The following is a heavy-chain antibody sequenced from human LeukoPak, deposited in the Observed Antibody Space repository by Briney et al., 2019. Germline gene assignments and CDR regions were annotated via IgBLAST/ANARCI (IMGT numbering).Heavy chain of an antibody. J-gene: IGHJ4*02. CDR3: ARHLGSGWYDY. D-gene: IGHD6-19*01. CDR1: GFTFSSYA. Sequence: GGSLRLSCAASGFTFSSYAMSWVRQAPGKGLEWVSSISSSSSYIYYADSVKGRFTISRDNAKNSLYLQMNSLRAEDTAVYYCARHLGSGWYDYWGQGTLVTVSS. CDR2: ISSSSSYI. V-gene: IGHV3-21*01.